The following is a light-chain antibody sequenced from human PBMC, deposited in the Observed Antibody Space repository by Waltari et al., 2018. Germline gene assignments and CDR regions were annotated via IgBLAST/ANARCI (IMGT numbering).Light chain of an antibody. V-gene: IGKV1-5*03. CDR1: QSISTL. CDR2: KAS. Sequence: DIQMTQSPSTLSASVGDSVTITCRARQSISTLLAWYQQKPGKAPKLLIYKASSLDSVVPSRFSGSGSVTQFTLSISSLQPDDFATYFCQQYNSDFLTLVGGTKVEI. J-gene: IGKJ4*01. CDR3: QQYNSDFLT.